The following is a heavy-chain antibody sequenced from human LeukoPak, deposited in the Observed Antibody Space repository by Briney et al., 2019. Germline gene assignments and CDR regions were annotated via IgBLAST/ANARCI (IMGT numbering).Heavy chain of an antibody. J-gene: IGHJ6*03. CDR2: IKQDGSEK. D-gene: IGHD4-17*01. V-gene: IGHV3-7*01. Sequence: GGSLRLSCAASGFTFSNYWMTWVRQAPGKGLEWVASIKQDGSEKYYVDSVKGRFTISRDNAKNSLYLQVNSLRAEDTAVYYCARDDSDHGDYAVFYYYYYMDVWGKGTTVTVSS. CDR3: ARDDSDHGDYAVFYYYYYMDV. CDR1: GFTFSNYW.